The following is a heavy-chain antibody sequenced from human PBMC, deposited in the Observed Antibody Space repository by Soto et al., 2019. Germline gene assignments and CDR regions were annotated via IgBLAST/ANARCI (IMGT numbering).Heavy chain of an antibody. V-gene: IGHV4-61*01. CDR3: AREEFGANSVWFDP. Sequence: SGTLSLTCTVSGGSVSTYNYYWNWIRQPPGKGLEWIGYIYYSGTTHYDPSLKSRVTISVDTSKNQFSLKLSSVTAADTAVYYCAREEFGANSVWFDPWGQGTLVTVSS. J-gene: IGHJ5*02. CDR1: GGSVSTYNYY. CDR2: IYYSGTT. D-gene: IGHD7-27*01.